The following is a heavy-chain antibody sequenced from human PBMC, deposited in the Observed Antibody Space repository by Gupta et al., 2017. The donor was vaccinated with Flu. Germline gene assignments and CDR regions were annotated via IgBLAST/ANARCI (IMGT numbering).Heavy chain of an antibody. J-gene: IGHJ4*02. CDR2: IIPVFGTA. CDR3: ARDDLSRITGTGGYFDY. V-gene: IGHV1-69*06. CDR1: GGTFSSYA. D-gene: IGHD1-20*01. Sequence: QVQLVQSGAEVKKPGSSVKVSCKASGGTFSSYAISWVRQAPGQGLEWMGGIIPVFGTANYAKKFQGRVTITADKSTSTAYMELSSLRSEDTAVYYCARDDLSRITGTGGYFDYWGQGILVTVSS.